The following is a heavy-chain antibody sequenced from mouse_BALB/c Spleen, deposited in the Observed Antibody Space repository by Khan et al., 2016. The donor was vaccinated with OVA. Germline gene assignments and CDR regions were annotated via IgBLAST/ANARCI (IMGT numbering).Heavy chain of an antibody. CDR3: ARVYGGDFDY. V-gene: IGHV3-2*02. CDR2: ISYSCNT. D-gene: IGHD1-1*01. CDR1: GSSITSDYA. Sequence: EVQLVETGPGLVKPSQSLSLTCTVTGSSITSDYAWNWIRQFPGNKLEWMGFISYSCNTKYNPSLKSRFSITRDTSKNQFFLQLNSVTTEDTATYYCARVYGGDFDYWGQGTSLTVSS. J-gene: IGHJ2*02.